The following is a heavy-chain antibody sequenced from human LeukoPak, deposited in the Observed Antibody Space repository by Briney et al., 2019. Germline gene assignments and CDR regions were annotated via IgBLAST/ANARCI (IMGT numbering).Heavy chain of an antibody. D-gene: IGHD6-13*01. V-gene: IGHV3-21*04. CDR2: ISTSNNYI. J-gene: IGHJ4*02. Sequence: GGSLRLSCVVSGFTFSSYNMNWVRQAPGKGLEWVSSISTSNNYIYYADSVKGRFTISRDNSKNTLYLQMNSLRAEDTAVYYCAKDRGQQLVDYFGYWGQGTLVTVSS. CDR1: GFTFSSYN. CDR3: AKDRGQQLVDYFGY.